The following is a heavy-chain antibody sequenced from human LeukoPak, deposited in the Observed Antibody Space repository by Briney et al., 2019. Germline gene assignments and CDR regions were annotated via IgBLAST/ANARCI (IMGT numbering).Heavy chain of an antibody. CDR3: ASQTKDSSGYNL. D-gene: IGHD3-22*01. Sequence: PSETLSLTCTVSGGSISSSSYYWGWIRQPPGKGLEWIGSIYYSGSTYYNPSLKSRVTISVDTSKNQFSLKLSSVTAADTAVYYCASQTKDSSGYNLWGRGTLVTVSS. CDR1: GGSISSSSYY. CDR2: IYYSGST. V-gene: IGHV4-39*07. J-gene: IGHJ2*01.